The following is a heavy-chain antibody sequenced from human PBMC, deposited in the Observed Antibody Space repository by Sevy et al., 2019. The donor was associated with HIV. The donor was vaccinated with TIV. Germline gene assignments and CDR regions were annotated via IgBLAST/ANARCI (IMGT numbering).Heavy chain of an antibody. CDR2: INPNNGGT. Sequence: ASAKVSCKAARYTFTDYYVHWVRQGPGQGLEWMGWINPNNGGTKYAQRFQGRVTMTRDTSINTAYMELGSLTSDDTAVYYCVRLTTMPTSDDYGMDVWGQGTTVTVSS. J-gene: IGHJ6*02. V-gene: IGHV1-2*02. CDR1: RYTFTDYY. CDR3: VRLTTMPTSDDYGMDV. D-gene: IGHD4-17*01.